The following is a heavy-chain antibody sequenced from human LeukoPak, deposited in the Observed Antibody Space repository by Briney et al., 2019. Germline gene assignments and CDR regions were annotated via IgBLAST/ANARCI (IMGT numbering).Heavy chain of an antibody. Sequence: SETLSLTCTVSGGSISSYYWSWIRQPPGKGLEWIGYIYYSGSTNYNPSLKSRVTISVDTSKNQFSLKLSSVTAADTAVYCCASLDSSGYYAYWGQGTLVTVSS. CDR1: GGSISSYY. CDR3: ASLDSSGYYAY. V-gene: IGHV4-59*01. J-gene: IGHJ4*02. D-gene: IGHD3-22*01. CDR2: IYYSGST.